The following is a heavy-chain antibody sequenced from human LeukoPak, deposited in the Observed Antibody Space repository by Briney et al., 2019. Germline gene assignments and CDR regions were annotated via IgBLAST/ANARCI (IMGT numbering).Heavy chain of an antibody. CDR2: INHSGST. D-gene: IGHD1-26*01. Sequence: SETLSLTCAVYGGSFSGYYWSWIRQPPGKGLEWIGEINHSGSTNYNPSLKSRVTISVGTSKNQFSLKLSSVTAADTAVYYCARGGGSYRGWGQGTMVTVSS. CDR1: GGSFSGYY. V-gene: IGHV4-34*01. J-gene: IGHJ3*01. CDR3: ARGGGSYRG.